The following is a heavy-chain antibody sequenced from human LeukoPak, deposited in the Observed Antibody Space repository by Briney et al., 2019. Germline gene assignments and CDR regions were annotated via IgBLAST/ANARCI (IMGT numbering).Heavy chain of an antibody. D-gene: IGHD6-13*01. CDR2: IYYSGST. J-gene: IGHJ6*03. CDR1: GGSISSYY. Sequence: SETLSLTCTVSGGSISSYYWSWIRQPPGKGLEWIGYIYYSGSTNYNPSLKSRVTISVGTSKNQFSLKLSSVTAADTAVYYCARVLGIAAAGTEVGDYYYYYMDVWGKGTTVTVSS. CDR3: ARVLGIAAAGTEVGDYYYYYMDV. V-gene: IGHV4-59*08.